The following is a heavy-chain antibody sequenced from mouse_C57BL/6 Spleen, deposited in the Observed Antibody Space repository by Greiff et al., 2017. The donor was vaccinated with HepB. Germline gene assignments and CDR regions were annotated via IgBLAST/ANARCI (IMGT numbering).Heavy chain of an antibody. CDR2: INPGSGGT. Sequence: QVQLQQSGAELVRPGTSVKVSCKASGYAFTNYLIEWVKQRPGQGLEWIGVINPGSGGTNYNEKFKGKATLTADKSSSTAYMQLSSLTSEDSAVYFCARGGTVVHFDYWGQGTTLTVSS. CDR1: GYAFTNYL. V-gene: IGHV1-54*01. D-gene: IGHD1-1*01. J-gene: IGHJ2*01. CDR3: ARGGTVVHFDY.